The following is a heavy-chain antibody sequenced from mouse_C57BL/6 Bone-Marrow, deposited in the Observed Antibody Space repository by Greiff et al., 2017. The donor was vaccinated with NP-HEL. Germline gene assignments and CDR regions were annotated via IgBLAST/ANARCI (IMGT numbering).Heavy chain of an antibody. Sequence: QVQLKQPGAELVKPGASVKMSCKASGYTFTSYWITWVKPRPGQGLEWIGDIYPGSGSTNYNEKFKSKATLTVDTSSSTAYMQLSSLTSEDSAVYYCARFRQLRLQAMDYWGQGTSVTVSS. CDR1: GYTFTSYW. CDR2: IYPGSGST. D-gene: IGHD3-2*02. J-gene: IGHJ4*01. V-gene: IGHV1-55*01. CDR3: ARFRQLRLQAMDY.